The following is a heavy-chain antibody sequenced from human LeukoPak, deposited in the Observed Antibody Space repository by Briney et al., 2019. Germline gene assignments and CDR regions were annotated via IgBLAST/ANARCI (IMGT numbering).Heavy chain of an antibody. V-gene: IGHV3-23*01. CDR2: ISGSGGST. Sequence: PGGTLRLSCAASGFTFSSYGMSWVRQAPGKGLEWVSAISGSGGSTYYADSVKGRFTISRDNSKNTLYLEVISLTAEDTAVYYCAKDDAWLRFGEWSQGTLVTVSS. D-gene: IGHD3-10*01. CDR3: AKDDAWLRFGE. CDR1: GFTFSSYG. J-gene: IGHJ4*02.